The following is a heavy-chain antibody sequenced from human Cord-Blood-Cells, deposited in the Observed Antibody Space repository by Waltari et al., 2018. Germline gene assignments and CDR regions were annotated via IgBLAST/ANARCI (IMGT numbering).Heavy chain of an antibody. CDR1: GGSFSGYY. V-gene: IGHV4-34*01. CDR3: ARGDDSSGYSTFDY. J-gene: IGHJ4*02. Sequence: QVQLQQWGAGLLKPSETLSLTCAVYGGSFSGYYWSWIRQPPGKGREWIGEINHRGRTNYSPSRKERVTMSVETAENQFALKLGSVTAADTAVYYCARGDDSSGYSTFDYWGQGTLVTVAS. CDR2: INHRGRT. D-gene: IGHD3-22*01.